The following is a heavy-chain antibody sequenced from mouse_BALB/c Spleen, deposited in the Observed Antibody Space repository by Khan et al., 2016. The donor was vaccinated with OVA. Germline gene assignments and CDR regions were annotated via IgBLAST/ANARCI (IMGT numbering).Heavy chain of an antibody. Sequence: QVQLKESGPGLVAPSQSLSITCTVAGFSLTSYGVHWVRQPPGKGLEWLGLIWAGGSTNYNSALMSRLTINKDNSKSQVFLKMNSLQTDDTAMYXSARDYGSSFEYFDVWGAGTMVTVSS. J-gene: IGHJ1*01. CDR2: IWAGGST. V-gene: IGHV2-9*02. CDR3: ARDYGSSFEYFDV. CDR1: GFSLTSYG. D-gene: IGHD1-1*01.